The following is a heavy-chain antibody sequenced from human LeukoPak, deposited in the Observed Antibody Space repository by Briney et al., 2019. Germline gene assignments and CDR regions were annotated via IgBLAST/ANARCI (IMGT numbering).Heavy chain of an antibody. D-gene: IGHD6-19*01. CDR1: GYSFTSYG. V-gene: IGHV1-18*01. J-gene: IGHJ4*02. Sequence: ASVKVSCKASGYSFTSYGISWVRQAPGQGLEWMGWISAYNGNTNYAQKLQGRVTMTTDTSTSTAYMELRSLRSDDTAVYYCARDTPVVAGVPSSVWGQGARVTVSS. CDR3: ARDTPVVAGVPSSV. CDR2: ISAYNGNT.